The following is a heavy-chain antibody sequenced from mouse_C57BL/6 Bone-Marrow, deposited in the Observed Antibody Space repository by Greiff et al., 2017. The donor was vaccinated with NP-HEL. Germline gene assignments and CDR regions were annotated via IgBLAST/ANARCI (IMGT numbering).Heavy chain of an antibody. CDR3: ARTTGTAYFDV. CDR1: GFTFSDYG. Sequence: EVKLVESGGGLVKPGGSLKLSCAASGFTFSDYGMHWVRQAPEKGLEWVAYISSGSSTIYYADTVKGRFTISRDNAKNTLFLQMTSLRSEDTAMYYCARTTGTAYFDVWGTGTTVTVSS. CDR2: ISSGSSTI. J-gene: IGHJ1*03. D-gene: IGHD4-1*01. V-gene: IGHV5-17*01.